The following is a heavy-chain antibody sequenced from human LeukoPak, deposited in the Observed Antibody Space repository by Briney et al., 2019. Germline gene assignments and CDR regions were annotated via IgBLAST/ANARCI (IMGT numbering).Heavy chain of an antibody. CDR2: IIPIFGTA. V-gene: IGHV1-69*13. D-gene: IGHD5-24*01. CDR3: AKTVSERWLQPNPLHG. J-gene: IGHJ4*02. Sequence: ASVKVSCKASGGTFSSYAISWVRQAPGQGLEWMGGIIPIFGTANYAQKFQGRVTITADESTSTAYMELNSLRAEDTAVYYCAKTVSERWLQPNPLHGWDQGTLVTVSS. CDR1: GGTFSSYA.